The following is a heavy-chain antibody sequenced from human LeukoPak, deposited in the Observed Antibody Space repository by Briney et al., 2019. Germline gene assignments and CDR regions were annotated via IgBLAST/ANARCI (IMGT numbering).Heavy chain of an antibody. J-gene: IGHJ3*02. D-gene: IGHD2-21*01. CDR2: ISYDGSNK. Sequence: GWSLRLSCAASGFTFSSYGMHWVRQAPGKGLEWVAVISYDGSNKYYADSVKGRFTISRDNSKNTLYLQMNSLRAEDTAVYYCAKPGDPGDAFDIWGQGTMVTVSS. CDR1: GFTFSSYG. V-gene: IGHV3-30*18. CDR3: AKPGDPGDAFDI.